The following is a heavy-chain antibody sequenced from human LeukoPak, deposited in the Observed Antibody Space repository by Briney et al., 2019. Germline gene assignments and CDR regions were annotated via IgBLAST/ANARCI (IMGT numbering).Heavy chain of an antibody. J-gene: IGHJ4*02. Sequence: GGSLRLSCAASGFTFSSYAMSWVRQAPGKGLEWVSAISGSGGSTYYADSVKGRFTISRDNSKNTLYLQMNSLRAEDTAVYYCAKATLDYYGSGSYSDYWGQGTLVTVSS. V-gene: IGHV3-23*01. D-gene: IGHD3-10*01. CDR3: AKATLDYYGSGSYSDY. CDR2: ISGSGGST. CDR1: GFTFSSYA.